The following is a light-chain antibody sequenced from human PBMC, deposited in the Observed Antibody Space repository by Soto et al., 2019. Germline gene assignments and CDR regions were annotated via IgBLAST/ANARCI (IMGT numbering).Light chain of an antibody. CDR3: QQYSGPSPWT. J-gene: IGKJ1*01. CDR2: KAS. Sequence: DIQMTQSPFTLSASVGDRVTITCRASQSISTWLAWYQQKPGTAPKLLISKASNLESGVPSRFSGSGFGTEFTLTITSLQPDDFATYYCQQYSGPSPWTFGQGTRVEIK. CDR1: QSISTW. V-gene: IGKV1-5*03.